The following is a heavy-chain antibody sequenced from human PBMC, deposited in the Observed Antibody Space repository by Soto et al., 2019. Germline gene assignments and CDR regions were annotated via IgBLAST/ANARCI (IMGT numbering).Heavy chain of an antibody. V-gene: IGHV1-18*01. CDR2: ISAYNGNT. D-gene: IGHD3-3*01. Sequence: ASVKVSCKASGYTFTSYGISWVRQAPGQGLEWMGWISAYNGNTNYAQKLQGRVTMTTDTSKSTAYMELRSLRSDDTAVYYCARDLTQYYDFWSGYYAAYYYYYGMDVW. CDR3: ARDLTQYYDFWSGYYAAYYYYYGMDV. J-gene: IGHJ6*01. CDR1: GYTFTSYG.